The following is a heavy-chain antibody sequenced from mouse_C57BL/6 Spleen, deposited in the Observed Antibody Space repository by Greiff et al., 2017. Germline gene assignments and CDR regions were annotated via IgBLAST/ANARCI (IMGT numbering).Heavy chain of an antibody. CDR1: GYTFTSYW. V-gene: IGHV1-74*01. J-gene: IGHJ3*01. Sequence: QVQLKQPGAELVKPGASVKVSCKASGYTFTSYWMHWVKQRPGQGLEWIGRIHPSDSDTNYNQKFKGKATLTVDKSSSTAYMQLSSLTSEDSAVYYCAMGDGNYAWFAYWGQGTLVTVSA. CDR3: AMGDGNYAWFAY. D-gene: IGHD2-1*01. CDR2: IHPSDSDT.